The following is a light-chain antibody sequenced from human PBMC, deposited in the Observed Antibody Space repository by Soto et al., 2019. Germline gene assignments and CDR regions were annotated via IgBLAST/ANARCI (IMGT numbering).Light chain of an antibody. Sequence: DVVMTQSPLSLPVTLGQPASISCRSTQSLVHSDRNTHLNWFQQGPGQSPRRLIWKVCNRDSGVQDRFSGSASGTDFTLKISRVEAEDVGVYYCMQGTHWPYTFGQGTKLEIK. CDR2: KVC. V-gene: IGKV2-30*02. CDR1: QSLVHSDRNTH. CDR3: MQGTHWPYT. J-gene: IGKJ2*01.